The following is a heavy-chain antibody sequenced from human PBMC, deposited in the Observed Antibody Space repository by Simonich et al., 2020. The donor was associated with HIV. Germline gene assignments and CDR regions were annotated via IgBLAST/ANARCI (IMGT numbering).Heavy chain of an antibody. CDR1: GGSFRGYY. CDR3: ARGFYQRLYYFDY. V-gene: IGHV4-34*01. Sequence: QVQLQQWGAGLLKPSETLSLTCAVYGGSFRGYYWSWIRQPPGKGREWMGEINPRGSTNYNPSLKRRVTISVDTSKNQFSLKLSSVTAADTAVYYCARGFYQRLYYFDYWGQGTLVTVSS. J-gene: IGHJ4*02. CDR2: INPRGST. D-gene: IGHD2-2*01.